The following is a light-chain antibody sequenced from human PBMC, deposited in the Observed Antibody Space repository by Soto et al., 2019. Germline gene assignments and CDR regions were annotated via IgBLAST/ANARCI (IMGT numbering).Light chain of an antibody. CDR2: SSD. J-gene: IGLJ1*01. Sequence: QSVLTQSPSVSGTPGQRVTISCSGSSSNIGRNTVNWYQQLPGKAPKLLIYSSDQRPSGVPDRFSGSRSGTSASLAISGLQSDDEVDYYCATWDHSLNGIYVFGTGTKLTVL. CDR1: SSNIGRNT. CDR3: ATWDHSLNGIYV. V-gene: IGLV1-44*01.